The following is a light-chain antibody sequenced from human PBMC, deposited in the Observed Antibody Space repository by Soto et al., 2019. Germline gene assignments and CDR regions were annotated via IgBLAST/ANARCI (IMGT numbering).Light chain of an antibody. CDR2: AAS. J-gene: IGKJ4*01. CDR3: QQSYDTPLT. CDR1: QNIRTY. Sequence: DIQMTQSPPSLSASVGDRVTITCRASQNIRTYLNWYQQKPGKAPKLLIYAASTLQSGVPSRCSGSGSETDFTLTISSLQPEDFATYYCQQSYDTPLTFGGGAKVEIK. V-gene: IGKV1-39*01.